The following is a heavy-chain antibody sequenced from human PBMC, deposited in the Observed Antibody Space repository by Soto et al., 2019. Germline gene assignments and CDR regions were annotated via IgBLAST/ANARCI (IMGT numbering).Heavy chain of an antibody. J-gene: IGHJ4*02. CDR1: GGSFSGYY. CDR3: ARTVVLMVYATGYFDY. D-gene: IGHD2-8*01. CDR2: INHSGST. V-gene: IGHV4-34*01. Sequence: PSETLSLTCAVYGGSFSGYYWSWIRQPPGKGLEWIGEINHSGSTNYNPSLKSRVTISVDTSKNQFSLKLSSVTAADTAVYYCARTVVLMVYATGYFDYWGQGTLVTVSS.